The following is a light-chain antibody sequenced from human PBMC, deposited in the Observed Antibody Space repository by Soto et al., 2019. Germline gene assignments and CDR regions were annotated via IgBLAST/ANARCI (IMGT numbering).Light chain of an antibody. CDR2: EVS. J-gene: IGKJ2*01. CDR1: QSLVYSNGNTY. V-gene: IGKV2-30*01. Sequence: DVVMTQSPLSLPVTLGQPASISCRSSQSLVYSNGNTYLSWFQQRPGQSPRRRIYEVSNRDSGVPDRFSGSGSGTDFTLKISRVEAEDVGVYYCMQGTHWPYTFGQGTKLDIK. CDR3: MQGTHWPYT.